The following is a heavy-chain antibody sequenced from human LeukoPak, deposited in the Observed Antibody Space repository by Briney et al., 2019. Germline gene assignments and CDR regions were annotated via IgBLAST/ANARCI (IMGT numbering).Heavy chain of an antibody. CDR1: GYTFTSYA. CDR3: ARDEYCGGDCPLEY. D-gene: IGHD2-21*02. V-gene: IGHV1-69*13. Sequence: SVKVSCKASGYTFTSYAMNWVRQAPGQGLEWMGGIIPIFGTANYAQKFQGRVTITADESTSTAYMELSSLRSEDTAVYYCARDEYCGGDCPLEYWGQGTLVTVSP. CDR2: IIPIFGTA. J-gene: IGHJ4*02.